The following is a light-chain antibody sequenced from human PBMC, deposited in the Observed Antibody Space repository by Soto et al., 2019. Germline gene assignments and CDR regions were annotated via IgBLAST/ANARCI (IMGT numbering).Light chain of an antibody. J-gene: IGKJ1*01. CDR2: GAS. CDR1: QSVSNNY. CDR3: QQYGSSGT. V-gene: IGKV3-20*01. Sequence: EIVLTPSPGTLSLSPRQRAPLSCRASQSVSNNYLAWYQQKPGQAPRLLIYGASNRATGIPDRFSGSGSGTDFTLTISRLEPEDFAVYYCQQYGSSGTVGQGTKVDIK.